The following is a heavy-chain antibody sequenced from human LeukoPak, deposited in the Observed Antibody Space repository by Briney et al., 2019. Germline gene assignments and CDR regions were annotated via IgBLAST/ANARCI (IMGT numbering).Heavy chain of an antibody. CDR1: GYTFTGYY. V-gene: IGHV1-2*02. CDR3: ARDRTGATSYYYYGMDV. D-gene: IGHD1-26*01. CDR2: INPNSGGT. Sequence: GASVKVSCKASGYTFTGYYMHWVRQAPGQGLEWMGWINPNSGGTNYAQKFQGRVTMTRDTSISTAYMELSRLRSDDTAVYYCARDRTGATSYYYYGMDVWGQGTTVTVSS. J-gene: IGHJ6*02.